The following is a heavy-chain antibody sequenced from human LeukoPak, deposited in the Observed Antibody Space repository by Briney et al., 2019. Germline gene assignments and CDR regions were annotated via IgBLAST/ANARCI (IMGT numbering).Heavy chain of an antibody. CDR3: ATGIKGIAVEVTLDY. V-gene: IGHV1-24*01. D-gene: IGHD6-19*01. J-gene: IGHJ4*02. Sequence: GASVKVSCKVSGYTLTYLSMHWVRQAPGKGLEWMGGFDPEDGETIYAQKFQGRVTMTEDTSTDTAYMELSSLRSEDTAVYYCATGIKGIAVEVTLDYWGQGTLVTVSS. CDR1: GYTLTYLS. CDR2: FDPEDGET.